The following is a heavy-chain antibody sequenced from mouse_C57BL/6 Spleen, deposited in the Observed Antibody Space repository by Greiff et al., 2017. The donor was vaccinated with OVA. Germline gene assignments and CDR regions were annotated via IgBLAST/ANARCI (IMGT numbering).Heavy chain of an antibody. D-gene: IGHD1-1*01. CDR2: LDPETGGT. CDR3: TRGHYYGSSEGYFDY. Sequence: QVQLKESGAELVRPGASVTLSCKASGYTFTDYEMHWVKQTPVHGLEWIGALDPETGGTAYTQKFKGKAILTADKSSSTAYLELRSLTSEDSAVYYCTRGHYYGSSEGYFDYWGQGTTLTVSS. J-gene: IGHJ2*01. V-gene: IGHV1-15*01. CDR1: GYTFTDYE.